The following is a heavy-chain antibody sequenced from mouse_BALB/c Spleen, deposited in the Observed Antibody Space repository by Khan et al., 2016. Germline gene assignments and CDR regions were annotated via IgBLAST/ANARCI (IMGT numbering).Heavy chain of an antibody. CDR2: IDPFNGGT. D-gene: IGHD1-1*01. V-gene: IGHV1S135*01. J-gene: IGHJ4*01. Sequence: EVQLQESGPELMKPGASVKISCKASGYSFTSYYMHWVKQSHGKSLEWIGYIDPFNGGTSYNQKFKGKATLTVDKSSSTAYMHLSSLTSEDSAVYYCASSTQALYAMDYWGPGTSVTVSS. CDR3: ASSTQALYAMDY. CDR1: GYSFTSYY.